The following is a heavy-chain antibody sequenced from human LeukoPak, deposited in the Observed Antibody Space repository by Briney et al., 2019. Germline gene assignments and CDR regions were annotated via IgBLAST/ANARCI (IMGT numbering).Heavy chain of an antibody. CDR3: ARVTGGRYCSTTSCYMRGWFDP. J-gene: IGHJ5*02. CDR1: GYTFSDNY. Sequence: GASVKVSCKASGYTFSDNYMHWVRQAPGQGLEWMGWINPNSGGTNYAQKFQGGVTITADESTRTAYMELSSLRSEDTAVYYCARVTGGRYCSTTSCYMRGWFDPWGQGTLVTVSS. CDR2: INPNSGGT. D-gene: IGHD2-2*02. V-gene: IGHV1-2*02.